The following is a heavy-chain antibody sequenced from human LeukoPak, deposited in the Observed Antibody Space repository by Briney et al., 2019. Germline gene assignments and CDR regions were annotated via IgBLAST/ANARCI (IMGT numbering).Heavy chain of an antibody. Sequence: GGSLRLSCAASGFTFSNYAMSWVRQPPGKGLEWVSSIDASGGATYYADSVKGRFTISRDNSKNTFYLQMNSLRAEDTAVYSCAKGSGSGWYGWFAPWGQGTLVTVSS. CDR3: AKGSGSGWYGWFAP. CDR2: IDASGGAT. D-gene: IGHD6-19*01. J-gene: IGHJ5*02. CDR1: GFTFSNYA. V-gene: IGHV3-23*01.